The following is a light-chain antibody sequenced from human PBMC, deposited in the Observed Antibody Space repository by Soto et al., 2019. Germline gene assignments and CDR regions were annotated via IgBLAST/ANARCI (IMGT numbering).Light chain of an antibody. CDR2: DVS. V-gene: IGKV3-15*01. J-gene: IGKJ5*01. CDR3: QQYNNWPFS. CDR1: QCVTTN. Sequence: TKSPANLSVSPGERVPLSCRAGQCVTTNFAWYQQKSGQSPRLLIYDVSSRATGVPSRFSGTGSETDFTLTISGLQSEDSAIYFCQQYNNWPFSFAQGTRLEI.